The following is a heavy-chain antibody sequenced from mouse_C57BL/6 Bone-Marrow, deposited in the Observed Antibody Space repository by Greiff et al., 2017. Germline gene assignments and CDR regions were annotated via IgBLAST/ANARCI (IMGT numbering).Heavy chain of an antibody. CDR1: GYTFTSYW. CDR2: IHPSDSDT. Sequence: QVQLQQPGAELVKPGASVKVSCKASGYTFTSYWMHWVKQRPGQGLEWIGRIHPSDSDTNYNQKFKGKATLTVDKSSSTAYMQLRSLTSEDSAVYYCAMPLYDGYGAWFACWGQGTLVTVSA. V-gene: IGHV1-74*01. D-gene: IGHD2-3*01. CDR3: AMPLYDGYGAWFAC. J-gene: IGHJ3*01.